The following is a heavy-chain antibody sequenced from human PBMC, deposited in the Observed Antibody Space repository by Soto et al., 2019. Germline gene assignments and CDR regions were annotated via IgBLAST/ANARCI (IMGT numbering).Heavy chain of an antibody. V-gene: IGHV4-59*01. CDR3: AKVSRPSRISTPDFDY. Sequence: PSETLSLTCIVSGASIRSYSWSWIRQAPGKGLEWIGNLYYSGGTDYSPSLKSRVTMSADTSKNQFSLKLNNLRAEDTAVYYCAKVSRPSRISTPDFDYWGQGTLVTVSS. CDR1: GASIRSYS. J-gene: IGHJ4*02. CDR2: LYYSGGT.